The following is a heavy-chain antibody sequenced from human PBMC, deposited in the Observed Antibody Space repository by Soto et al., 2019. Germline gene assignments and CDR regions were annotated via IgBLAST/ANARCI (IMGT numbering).Heavy chain of an antibody. CDR2: LYNSERT. CDR3: AREPLAHSYFDL. V-gene: IGHV4-4*07. Sequence: QVQLQESGPGLVNPSENLSLTCTVSGGSISGYYWSWIRQPAGKGLEWIGRLYNSERTNYNPSLKSRVTMSMDTSKNQFSLKLTSVTAADTAVYFCAREPLAHSYFDLWGQGTLVTVSS. J-gene: IGHJ4*02. CDR1: GGSISGYY.